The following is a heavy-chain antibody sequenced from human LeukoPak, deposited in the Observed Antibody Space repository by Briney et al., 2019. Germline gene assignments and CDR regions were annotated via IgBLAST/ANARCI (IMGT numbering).Heavy chain of an antibody. CDR2: IYYSGST. D-gene: IGHD6-19*01. CDR1: GGSISSYY. CDR3: ARSIAVAGWGVAFDI. Sequence: SETLSLTCTVSGGSISSYYWSWIRQPPGKGLEWIGYIYYSGSTNYNPSLKSRVTISVDTSKNQFSLKLSSVTAADTAVYYCARSIAVAGWGVAFDIWGQGTMVTVSS. J-gene: IGHJ3*02. V-gene: IGHV4-59*01.